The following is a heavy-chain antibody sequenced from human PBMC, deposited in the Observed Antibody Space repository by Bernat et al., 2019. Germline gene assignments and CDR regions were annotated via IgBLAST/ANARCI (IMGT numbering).Heavy chain of an antibody. CDR1: GFIFSNYG. J-gene: IGHJ3*02. CDR3: AKEGRGWTPDSFAI. Sequence: QVQVVESGGGVVLPVRSLRLSCAASGFIFSNYGMNWVRPGPGKGLEWVAVISYDGSGKYYADSVKGRFTISRDNSKNMLYLQMNSMRAEDTAVYYCAKEGRGWTPDSFAIWGQGTMVTVSS. D-gene: IGHD6-19*01. CDR2: ISYDGSGK. V-gene: IGHV3-30*18.